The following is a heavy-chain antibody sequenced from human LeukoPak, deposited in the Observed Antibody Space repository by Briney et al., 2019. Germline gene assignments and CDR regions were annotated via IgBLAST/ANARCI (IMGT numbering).Heavy chain of an antibody. Sequence: GASVKVSCKASGGTFSSYAISWVRQAPGQGLEWMGGIIPIFGTANYAQKFQGRVTITADESTSTAYMELSSLRSEDTAVYYCASQYCSSTSCYPMDDAFDIWGQGTMVTVSS. CDR2: IIPIFGTA. CDR3: ASQYCSSTSCYPMDDAFDI. CDR1: GGTFSSYA. J-gene: IGHJ3*02. D-gene: IGHD2-2*01. V-gene: IGHV1-69*13.